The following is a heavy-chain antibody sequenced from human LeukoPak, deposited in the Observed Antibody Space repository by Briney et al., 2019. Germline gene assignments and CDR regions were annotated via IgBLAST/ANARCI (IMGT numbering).Heavy chain of an antibody. J-gene: IGHJ6*02. CDR2: MNPNSGNT. CDR1: GYTFTSYD. V-gene: IGHV1-8*01. Sequence: ASVKVSCKASGYTFTSYDINWVRQATGQGLEWMGWMNPNSGNTGYAQKFQGRVTMTRNTSISTAYMELSSLRSEDTAVYYCASGILTGYYVNYYYYGMDVRGQGTTVTVSS. D-gene: IGHD3-9*01. CDR3: ASGILTGYYVNYYYYGMDV.